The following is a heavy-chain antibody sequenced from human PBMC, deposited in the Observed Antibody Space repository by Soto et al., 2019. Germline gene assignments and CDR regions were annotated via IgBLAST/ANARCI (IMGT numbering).Heavy chain of an antibody. CDR1: GYTLTELS. D-gene: IGHD3-10*01. V-gene: IGHV1-24*01. CDR2: FDPEDGET. CDR3: ATMLRYYYGSGSYPYYFDY. J-gene: IGHJ4*02. Sequence: GASVKVSCKVSGYTLTELSMHWVRQAPGKGLEWMGGFDPEDGETIYAQKFQGRVTMTEDTSTDTAYMELSSLRSEDTAVYYCATMLRYYYGSGSYPYYFDYWGQGTLVTVSS.